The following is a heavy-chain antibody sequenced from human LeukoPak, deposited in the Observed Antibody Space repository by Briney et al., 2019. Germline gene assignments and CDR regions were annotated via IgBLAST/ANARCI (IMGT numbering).Heavy chain of an antibody. V-gene: IGHV4-31*03. CDR1: GGPLASGGHY. D-gene: IGHD3-10*01. Sequence: PSQTLSLTCSVSGGPLASGGHYWRWIRQHPRKGLEWIGCIHYCWWTYYKPSLESRVTMSVDTSQNQFSLKLSSVTAADTAVYYCARSDSHGSGSLPFDAFDIWGQGKMVTVSS. J-gene: IGHJ3*02. CDR2: IHYCWWT. CDR3: ARSDSHGSGSLPFDAFDI.